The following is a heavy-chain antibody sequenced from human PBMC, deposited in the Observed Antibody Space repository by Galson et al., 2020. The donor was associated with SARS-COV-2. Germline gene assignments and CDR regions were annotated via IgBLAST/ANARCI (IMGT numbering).Heavy chain of an antibody. CDR2: IYWDDDK. D-gene: IGHD2-2*01. V-gene: IGHV2-5*02. J-gene: IGHJ6*02. CDR1: GFSLSTSGVG. Sequence: SGPTLVKPTQTLTLTCTFSGFSLSTSGVGVGWIRQPPGKALEWLALIYWDDDKRYSPSLKSRLTITNDTSKNQVVLTMTNMDPVDTATYYVGRTHPPAVPRDVWGQGTTVTVSS. CDR3: GRTHPPAVPRDV.